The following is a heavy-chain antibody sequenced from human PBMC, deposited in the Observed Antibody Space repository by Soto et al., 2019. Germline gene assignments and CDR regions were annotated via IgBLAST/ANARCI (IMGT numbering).Heavy chain of an antibody. Sequence: ASVKVSCKASGYTFTGYYMHWVRQAPGQGLDWMGWINPNSGGTNYAQKFQGWVTMTRDTSISTAYMELSRLRSDDTAVYYCARDRWFGELIEYYYYVMYVCAQGTTVP. D-gene: IGHD3-10*01. J-gene: IGHJ6*02. CDR3: ARDRWFGELIEYYYYVMYV. CDR2: INPNSGGT. V-gene: IGHV1-2*04. CDR1: GYTFTGYY.